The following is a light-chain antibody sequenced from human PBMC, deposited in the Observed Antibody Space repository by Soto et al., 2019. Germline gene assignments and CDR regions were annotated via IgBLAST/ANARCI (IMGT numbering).Light chain of an antibody. CDR3: SSYAGSNNLV. V-gene: IGLV2-8*01. CDR1: SSYVGGYNY. Sequence: QSALTQPPSASGSPGQSVTISCTGTSSYVGGYNYVSWYQQHPGKAPKLMIYEVSKRPSGVPDRFSGSMSGNTASLTVSGLQAEDEADYYCSSYAGSNNLVFGGGTKLTVL. CDR2: EVS. J-gene: IGLJ3*02.